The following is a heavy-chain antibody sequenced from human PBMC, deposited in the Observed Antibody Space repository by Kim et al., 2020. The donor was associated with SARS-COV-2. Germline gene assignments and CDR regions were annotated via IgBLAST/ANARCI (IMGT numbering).Heavy chain of an antibody. D-gene: IGHD3-9*01. Sequence: QGRVTITRDTSASTAYMELSSLRSEDTAVYYCARNPDYDILTGYGGAFDIWGQGTMVTVSS. V-gene: IGHV1-3*01. J-gene: IGHJ3*02. CDR3: ARNPDYDILTGYGGAFDI.